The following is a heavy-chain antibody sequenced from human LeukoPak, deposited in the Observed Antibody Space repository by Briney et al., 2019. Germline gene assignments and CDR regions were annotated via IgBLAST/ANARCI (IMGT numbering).Heavy chain of an antibody. Sequence: PGGSLRLSCATSGFTFNNYAMSWVRQAPGKGLEWVSSISYSDDSTYYADSVKGRFTISRDNSKNTLYLQSNSLRAEDTAVYYCAKRAITSTILYYDHWGQGTLVTVSS. J-gene: IGHJ4*02. CDR2: ISYSDDST. CDR3: AKRAITSTILYYDH. V-gene: IGHV3-23*01. D-gene: IGHD1-26*01. CDR1: GFTFNNYA.